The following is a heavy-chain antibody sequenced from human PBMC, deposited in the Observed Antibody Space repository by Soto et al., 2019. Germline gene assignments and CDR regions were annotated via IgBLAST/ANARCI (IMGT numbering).Heavy chain of an antibody. CDR2: IYNSGST. D-gene: IGHD5-18*01. Sequence: SETLSLTCTVSGGSLSSYYWSWIRQPPGKGLEWIANIYNSGSTNYNPSLKSRVTISVDTSKNQFSLRLSSLTAADTAVYYCAIVSAGSRDTAMVSVFDYWGQGILVTVSS. V-gene: IGHV4-59*01. CDR1: GGSLSSYY. CDR3: AIVSAGSRDTAMVSVFDY. J-gene: IGHJ4*02.